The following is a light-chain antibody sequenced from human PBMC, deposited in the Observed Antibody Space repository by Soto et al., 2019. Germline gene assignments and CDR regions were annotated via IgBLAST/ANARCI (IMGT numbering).Light chain of an antibody. J-gene: IGLJ3*02. V-gene: IGLV3-21*02. CDR2: DDN. CDR1: NLGSKT. CDR3: QVWDTFDDHRDWV. Sequence: SYELTQPPSVSVAPGQTARLTCGGNNLGSKTVHWYQQKPGQAPVLVVYDDNDRPSGIPERLSGSKSGNTATLTISRVEDGDEADYYCQVWDTFDDHRDWVFGGGTKLTVL.